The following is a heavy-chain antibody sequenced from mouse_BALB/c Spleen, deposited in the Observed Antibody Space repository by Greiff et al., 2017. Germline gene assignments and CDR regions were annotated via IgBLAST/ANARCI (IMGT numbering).Heavy chain of an antibody. D-gene: IGHD3-3*01. Sequence: EVQRVESGPGLVKPSQSLSLTCTVTGYSITSDYAWNWIRQFPGNKLEWMGYISYSGSTSYNPSLKSRISITRDTSKNQFFLQLNSVTSEDTATYYCARKGRRGDYYFDYWGQGTTLTVSS. CDR1: GYSITSDYA. J-gene: IGHJ2*01. CDR3: ARKGRRGDYYFDY. V-gene: IGHV3-2*02. CDR2: ISYSGST.